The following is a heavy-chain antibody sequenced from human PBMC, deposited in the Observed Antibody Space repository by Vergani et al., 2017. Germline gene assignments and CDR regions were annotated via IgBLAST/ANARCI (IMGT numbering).Heavy chain of an antibody. V-gene: IGHV1-18*01. CDR2: ISAYNGNT. Sequence: QVQLVQSGAEVKKPGASVKVSCKASGYTFTSYGISWVRQAPGRGLEWMGWISAYNGNTNYAQKLQGIVTMTTDTSTSTAYMELRSLRSDDPAVYYCARPTGTTHCSGGSCYLDYWGQGTLVTVSS. J-gene: IGHJ4*02. CDR3: ARPTGTTHCSGGSCYLDY. D-gene: IGHD2-15*01. CDR1: GYTFTSYG.